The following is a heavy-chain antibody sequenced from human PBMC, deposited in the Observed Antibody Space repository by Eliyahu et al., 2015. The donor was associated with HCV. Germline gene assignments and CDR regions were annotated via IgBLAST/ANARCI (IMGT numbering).Heavy chain of an antibody. J-gene: IGHJ4*02. CDR1: GGTFSSYA. D-gene: IGHD2-21*02. V-gene: IGHV1-69*01. CDR2: IIPIFGTA. Sequence: QVQLVQSGAEVKXPGSSVXVXCKASGGTFSSYAISWVRQAPGQGLEWMGGIIPIFGTANXAQKFQGRVTITADESTSTAYMELSSLRSEDTAVYYCAREGGDAGLGDYWGQGTLVTVSS. CDR3: AREGGDAGLGDY.